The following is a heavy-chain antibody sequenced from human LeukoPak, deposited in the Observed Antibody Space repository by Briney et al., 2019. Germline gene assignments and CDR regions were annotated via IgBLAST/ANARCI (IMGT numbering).Heavy chain of an antibody. CDR3: ARERLYYDSSGYSSPTFDY. CDR1: GYTFTSYG. J-gene: IGHJ4*02. CDR2: ISAYNGNT. V-gene: IGHV1-18*01. Sequence: GASVKVSCKASGYTFTSYGISWVRQAPGQGLEWMGWISAYNGNTNYAQKLQGRVTMTADTSTSTAYMELRSLRSDDTAVYYCARERLYYDSSGYSSPTFDYWGQDTLVAVSS. D-gene: IGHD3-22*01.